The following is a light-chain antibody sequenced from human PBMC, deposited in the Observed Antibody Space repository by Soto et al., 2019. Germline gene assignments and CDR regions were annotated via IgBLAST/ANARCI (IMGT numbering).Light chain of an antibody. CDR1: QSISSW. J-gene: IGKJ1*01. V-gene: IGKV1-5*03. CDR2: KAS. CDR3: QQYNNYPRT. Sequence: DIPMTQSPSTLSASVGDRVTITCRASQSISSWLAWYQQTPGKAPKVLIYKASSLESGVPSRFSGSGSGTEFTLTISSLQPDDFGTYYCQQYNNYPRTFGQGTKVEV.